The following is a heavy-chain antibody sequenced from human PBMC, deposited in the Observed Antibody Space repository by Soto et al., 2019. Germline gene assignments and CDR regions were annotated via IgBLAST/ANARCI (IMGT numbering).Heavy chain of an antibody. D-gene: IGHD1-26*01. J-gene: IGHJ4*02. CDR1: GFTFSSYS. CDR3: ARAGDEWELEFDY. V-gene: IGHV3-48*02. CDR2: ISSSSSTI. Sequence: EVQLVESGGGLVQPGGSLRLSCAASGFTFSSYSMNWVRQAPGKGLEWVSYISSSSSTIYYADSVKGRFTISRDNAKNSLYLQMNSLRDDDTAVYYCARAGDEWELEFDYWGQGTLVTVSS.